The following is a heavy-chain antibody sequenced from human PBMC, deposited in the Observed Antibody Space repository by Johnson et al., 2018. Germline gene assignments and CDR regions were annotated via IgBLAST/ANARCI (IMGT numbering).Heavy chain of an antibody. J-gene: IGHJ1*01. CDR1: GGSFSGYY. V-gene: IGHV4-34*01. CDR3: ARGLSYKTD. D-gene: IGHD3-16*02. CDR2: INHSGST. Sequence: QVQLQQWGAGLLKPSETLSLTCAVYGGSFSGYYWSWIRQPPGKGLAWIGEINHSGSTNYNPSLKSRVTISVDTSKNKFSLKLRLVTAADTAVYYCARGLSYKTDWGQGTLVTVSS.